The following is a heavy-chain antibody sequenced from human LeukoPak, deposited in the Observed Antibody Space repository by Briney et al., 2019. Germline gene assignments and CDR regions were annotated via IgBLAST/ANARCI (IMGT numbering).Heavy chain of an antibody. J-gene: IGHJ4*02. CDR1: GYTFTSYD. D-gene: IGHD6-13*01. Sequence: GASVKVSCKASGYTFTSYDINWVRQATGQGLEWMGWMNPNSGNTGYAQKFQGRVTITRNTSISTAYMELSSLRSEDTAVYYCARVPHTAAGRTGPYYFDYWGQGTLATVSS. CDR2: MNPNSGNT. V-gene: IGHV1-8*03. CDR3: ARVPHTAAGRTGPYYFDY.